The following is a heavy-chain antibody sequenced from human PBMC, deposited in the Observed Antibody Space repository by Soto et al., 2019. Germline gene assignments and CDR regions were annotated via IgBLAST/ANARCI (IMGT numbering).Heavy chain of an antibody. CDR2: IWYDGSRK. CDR3: VREDSFRDSPAP. J-gene: IGHJ5*02. CDR1: GFTFSNYG. D-gene: IGHD3-22*01. Sequence: QVQLVESGGGVVQPGRSLTVSCAASGFTFSNYGMHWVRQAPDKGLEWVAVIWYDGSRKYYADSVKGRFTISRDDSRKTLYLEMNSLRVDDTAVYYWVREDSFRDSPAPWGQGTLVTVSS. V-gene: IGHV3-33*01.